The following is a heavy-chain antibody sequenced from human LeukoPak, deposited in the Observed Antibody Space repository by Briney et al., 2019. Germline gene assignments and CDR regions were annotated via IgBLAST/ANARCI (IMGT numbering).Heavy chain of an antibody. J-gene: IGHJ3*02. D-gene: IGHD2-2*01. CDR3: ARGVVVVPAAIDAFDI. V-gene: IGHV1-8*03. Sequence: ASVKVSCKASGGTFSSYAISWVRQAPGQGLEWMGWMNPNSGNTGYAQKFQGRVTITRNTSISTAYMELSSLRSEDTAVYYCARGVVVVPAAIDAFDIWGQGTMVTVSS. CDR1: GGTFSSYA. CDR2: MNPNSGNT.